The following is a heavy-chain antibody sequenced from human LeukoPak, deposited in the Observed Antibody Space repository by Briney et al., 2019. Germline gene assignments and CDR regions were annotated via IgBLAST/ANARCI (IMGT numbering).Heavy chain of an antibody. D-gene: IGHD3-9*01. Sequence: GGSLRLSCAASGFTFSNAWMNWVRQAPGKGLEWVGCIKSKADGETTDHAAPLKGRFSISRDDSKNTLYLQMNGLKTEDTAVYYCTTDYDILTGYYIHDGAFDIWGQGTMVTVSS. CDR1: GFTFSNAW. CDR2: IKSKADGETT. CDR3: TTDYDILTGYYIHDGAFDI. V-gene: IGHV3-15*01. J-gene: IGHJ3*02.